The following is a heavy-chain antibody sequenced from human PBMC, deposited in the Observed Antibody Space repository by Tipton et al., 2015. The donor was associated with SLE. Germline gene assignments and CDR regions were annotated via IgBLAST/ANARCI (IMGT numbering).Heavy chain of an antibody. CDR1: GGSFSGYY. CDR3: ARRASDTAMVNY. V-gene: IGHV4-34*01. J-gene: IGHJ4*02. CDR2: INHSGST. Sequence: TLSLTCAVYGGSFSGYYWSWIRQPPGKGLEWIGEINHSGSTNYNPSLKSRVTISVDTSKNQFSRKLSSVTAADTAVYYCARRASDTAMVNYWGQGTLVTVSS. D-gene: IGHD5-18*01.